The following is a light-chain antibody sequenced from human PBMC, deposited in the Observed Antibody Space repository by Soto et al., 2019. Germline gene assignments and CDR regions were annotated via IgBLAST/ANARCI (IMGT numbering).Light chain of an antibody. CDR1: SSDVGGYNY. J-gene: IGLJ2*01. Sequence: ALTQPPSASGSPGQSVTISCTGTSSDVGGYNYVSWYQQHPGKAPKLMIYEVTKRPSGVPDRFSGSKSGNTASLTVSGLQAEDEADYYCSSYAGSNNLVFGGGTKLTVL. V-gene: IGLV2-8*01. CDR3: SSYAGSNNLV. CDR2: EVT.